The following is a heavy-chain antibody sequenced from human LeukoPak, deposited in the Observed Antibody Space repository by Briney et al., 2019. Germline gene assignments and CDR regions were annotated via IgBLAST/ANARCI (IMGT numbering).Heavy chain of an antibody. Sequence: PSETLSLTCTVSGGSISSGGYYWSWIRQHPGKGLEWIGYIYYSGSTNYNPSLKSRVTISVDTSKNQFSLKLSSVTAADTAVYYCARVGATRLFDYWGQGTLVTVSS. CDR3: ARVGATRLFDY. J-gene: IGHJ4*02. D-gene: IGHD1-26*01. V-gene: IGHV4-61*08. CDR2: IYYSGST. CDR1: GGSISSGGYY.